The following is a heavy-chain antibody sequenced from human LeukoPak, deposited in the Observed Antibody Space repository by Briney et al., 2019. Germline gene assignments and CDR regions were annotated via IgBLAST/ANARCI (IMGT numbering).Heavy chain of an antibody. Sequence: ASVKVSCKASGYTFTGYYIHWVRQAPGQGLEWMGWISAYNGNTNYAQKLQGRVTMTTDTSTSTAYMELRSLRSDDTAVYYCAREWGAYYYDSSGYLHFDYWGQGTLVTVSS. J-gene: IGHJ4*02. V-gene: IGHV1-18*04. CDR2: ISAYNGNT. CDR1: GYTFTGYY. D-gene: IGHD3-22*01. CDR3: AREWGAYYYDSSGYLHFDY.